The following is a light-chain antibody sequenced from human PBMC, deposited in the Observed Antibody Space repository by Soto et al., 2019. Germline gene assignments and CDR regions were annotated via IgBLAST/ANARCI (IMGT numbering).Light chain of an antibody. J-gene: IGLJ1*01. V-gene: IGLV1-40*01. CDR3: QSYDSSLSGYV. CDR1: SSNIGAGYD. CDR2: GNS. Sequence: QSVLTQPPSVCGAPGQRGTISCTGSSSNIGAGYDVHWYQQLPGTAPKLLIYGNSNRPSRVPDRLSGSKSGTSASLAITGLQAEDEADYYCQSYDSSLSGYVFGTGTKVTVL.